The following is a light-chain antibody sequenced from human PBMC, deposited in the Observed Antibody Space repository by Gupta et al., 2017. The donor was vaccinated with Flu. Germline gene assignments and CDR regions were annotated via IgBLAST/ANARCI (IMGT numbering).Light chain of an antibody. CDR3: SAWDDSLGWV. CDR2: KNN. J-gene: IGLJ3*02. Sequence: GTSNNGGNKGALWLQHHRGNPPTLLSYKNNIRTSWVSERFSASRSGNTASLTIFGLQPEDEADYYCSAWDDSLGWVFGGGTKLTVL. V-gene: IGLV10-54*04. CDR1: SNNGGNKG.